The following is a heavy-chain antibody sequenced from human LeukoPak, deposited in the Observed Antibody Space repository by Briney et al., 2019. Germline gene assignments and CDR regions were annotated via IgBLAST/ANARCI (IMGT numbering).Heavy chain of an antibody. D-gene: IGHD7-27*01. CDR2: IYSGGTT. Sequence: GGSLRLSCAASGFTVSSNYMSWVRQAPGKGLEWVSIIYSGGTTYYADSVKGRFTVSRDNSKNTLYLQMNSLRAEDTAVYYCARDLTAEDPSYWGQGTLVTVSS. CDR1: GFTVSSNY. CDR3: ARDLTAEDPSY. J-gene: IGHJ4*02. V-gene: IGHV3-66*01.